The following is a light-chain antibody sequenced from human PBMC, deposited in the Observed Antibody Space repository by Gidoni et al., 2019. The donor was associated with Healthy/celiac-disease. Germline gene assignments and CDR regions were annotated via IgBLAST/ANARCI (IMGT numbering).Light chain of an antibody. CDR3: QQRSNWPLT. J-gene: IGKJ4*01. CDR2: DAS. CDR1: QSVSSY. Sequence: EIELTQSPATLSLSPGERATLACRASQSVSSYLAWYQQKPGQAPRLLIYDASNRATGIPARFSGSGSGTDFTLPISSLVPEDFAVYYCQQRSNWPLTFGGGTKVEIK. V-gene: IGKV3-11*01.